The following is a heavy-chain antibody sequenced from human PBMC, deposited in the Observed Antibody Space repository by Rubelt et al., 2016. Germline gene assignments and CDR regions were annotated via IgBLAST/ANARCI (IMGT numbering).Heavy chain of an antibody. CDR3: SSRWLVPGDY. CDR1: GYTFTSYD. Sequence: QVQLVQSGAEVKKPGASVKVSCKASGYTFTSYDINWVRQATGQGLEWMGWMNPNSGKAGYGQRCQGGVTMTGNTSICTAYMGLRSLSAEDTAVYYWSSRWLVPGDYWGQGTLVTVSS. CDR2: MNPNSGKA. J-gene: IGHJ4*02. V-gene: IGHV1-8*01. D-gene: IGHD6-19*01.